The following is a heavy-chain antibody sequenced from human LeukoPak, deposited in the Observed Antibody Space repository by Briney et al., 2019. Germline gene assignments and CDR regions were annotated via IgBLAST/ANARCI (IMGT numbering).Heavy chain of an antibody. D-gene: IGHD3-22*01. CDR1: GFTFSNHG. CDR3: AKDQYYYDSSVSADKDY. Sequence: GRSLRLTCAPSGFTFSNHGMHWVRQAPGKGLEWVSAISGSGGSTYYADSVKGRFTISRDNSKNTLYLQMNSLRAEDTAVYYCAKDQYYYDSSVSADKDYWGQGTLVTVSS. J-gene: IGHJ4*02. CDR2: ISGSGGST. V-gene: IGHV3-23*01.